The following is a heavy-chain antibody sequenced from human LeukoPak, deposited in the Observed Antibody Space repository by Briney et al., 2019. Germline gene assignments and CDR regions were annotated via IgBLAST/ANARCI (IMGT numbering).Heavy chain of an antibody. CDR3: ARDYYDSSGYYHYYFDY. CDR2: INPSGGST. CDR1: GYTFTSYY. J-gene: IGHJ4*02. V-gene: IGHV1-46*01. D-gene: IGHD3-22*01. Sequence: ASVKVSCKASGYTFTSYYMHWVRQAPGQGLERMGIINPSGGSTSYAQKFQGRVTMTRDTSTSTVYMELSSLRSEDTAVYYCARDYYDSSGYYHYYFDYWGQGTPVTVSS.